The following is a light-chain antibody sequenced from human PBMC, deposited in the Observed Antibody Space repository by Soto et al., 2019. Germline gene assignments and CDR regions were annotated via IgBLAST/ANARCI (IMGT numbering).Light chain of an antibody. V-gene: IGKV3-20*01. CDR2: SAS. Sequence: EIVLTQSPGTLSLSSGERATLSCRASQSVSRTYLGWYQQKPGQAPRLLIYSASSRATGIPDRFSGSGSGTDFTLTISRMEPEDFAVYYCQQYGSSTTFGQGTKVDIK. CDR1: QSVSRTY. J-gene: IGKJ1*01. CDR3: QQYGSSTT.